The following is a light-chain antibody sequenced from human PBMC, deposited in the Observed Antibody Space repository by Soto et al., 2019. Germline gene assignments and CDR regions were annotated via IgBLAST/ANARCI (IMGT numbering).Light chain of an antibody. J-gene: IGKJ1*01. CDR1: QSVSTRS. CDR2: GAS. Sequence: MLLTQCPGTLSLSPGERATLSCRAIQSVSTRSLAWYQQKPGQAPRLLISGASSRAADIPDRFSGSGSGTDFTLTINRLEPEDFEVYYCQHYDSTPRTFGQGTKVDIK. V-gene: IGKV3-20*01. CDR3: QHYDSTPRT.